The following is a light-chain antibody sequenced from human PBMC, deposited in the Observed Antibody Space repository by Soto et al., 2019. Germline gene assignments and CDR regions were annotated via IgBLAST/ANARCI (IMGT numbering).Light chain of an antibody. CDR1: QDVGSL. CDR2: GAF. CDR3: QQYNDWPLT. Sequence: IVMTQSPATLYLSPGEGATLSCRASQDVGSLVAWYQQKPGQAPSLLIYGAFTRATGIPARFSGTGSGTEFTLTISRLKSEDFALYYCQQYNDWPLTFGQGTKVDIK. V-gene: IGKV3-15*01. J-gene: IGKJ1*01.